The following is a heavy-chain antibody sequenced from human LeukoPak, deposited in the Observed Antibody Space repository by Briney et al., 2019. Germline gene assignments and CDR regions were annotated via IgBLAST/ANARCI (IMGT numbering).Heavy chain of an antibody. CDR3: ARDVRYGSGSEGHYYYYGMDV. D-gene: IGHD3-10*01. CDR1: GGSISSSSYY. Sequence: SETLSLTCTVSGGSISSSSYYWGWIRQPPGKGLEWIGYIYYSGSTYYNPSLKSRVTISVDTSKNQFSLKLSSVTAADTAVYYCARDVRYGSGSEGHYYYYGMDVWGQGTTVTVSS. V-gene: IGHV4-30-4*08. J-gene: IGHJ6*02. CDR2: IYYSGST.